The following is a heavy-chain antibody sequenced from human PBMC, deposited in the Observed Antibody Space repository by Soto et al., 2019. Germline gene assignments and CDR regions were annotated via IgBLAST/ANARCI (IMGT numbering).Heavy chain of an antibody. Sequence: QVQLVESGGGVVQPGRSLRLSCAASGFTFSSYAMHWVRQAPGKGLEWVAVISYDGSNKYYADSVKGRFTISRDNSKNXXYLQMNSLRAEDTAVYYCAREGGGLPHYYYYGMDVWGQGTTVTVSS. J-gene: IGHJ6*02. V-gene: IGHV3-30-3*01. CDR3: AREGGGLPHYYYYGMDV. CDR1: GFTFSSYA. CDR2: ISYDGSNK. D-gene: IGHD2-15*01.